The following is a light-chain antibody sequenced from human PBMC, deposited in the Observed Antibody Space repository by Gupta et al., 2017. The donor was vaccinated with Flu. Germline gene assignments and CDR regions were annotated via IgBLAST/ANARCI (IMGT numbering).Light chain of an antibody. J-gene: IGLJ3*02. CDR1: SSNIGSGNNY. CDR2: DND. CDR3: GTWDNSLSAWV. Sequence: QSVLTQPPSVSAAPGPTVTISCSGRSSNIGSGNNYVSWYQQLPGTAPKLLIYDNDKRPSGIPDRFSGSKSDTSATLGITGLQTGDEADYYCGTWDNSLSAWVFGGGTKLTVL. V-gene: IGLV1-51*01.